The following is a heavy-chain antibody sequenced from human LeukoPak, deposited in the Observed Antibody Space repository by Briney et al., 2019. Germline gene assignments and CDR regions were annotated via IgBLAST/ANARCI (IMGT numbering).Heavy chain of an antibody. Sequence: GESLKISNKISGYRVTSYWIGWVRQMPGKGLEWMGIIYPGDSDTRYSPSFQGQVTISADKSISTAYLQWSSLKASDTAMYYCASIAARGQWFDPWGQGTLVTVSS. CDR1: GYRVTSYW. V-gene: IGHV5-51*01. CDR3: ASIAARGQWFDP. D-gene: IGHD6-6*01. J-gene: IGHJ5*02. CDR2: IYPGDSDT.